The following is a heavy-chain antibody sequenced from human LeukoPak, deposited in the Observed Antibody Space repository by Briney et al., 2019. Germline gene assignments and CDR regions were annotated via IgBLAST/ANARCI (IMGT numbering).Heavy chain of an antibody. V-gene: IGHV4-30-2*01. CDR2: ICHSGST. J-gene: IGHJ3*02. Sequence: PSQTLSLTCTVSGGSISSGGYYWSWIRQPPGKGLEWIGYICHSGSTYYNPSLKSRVTISVDRSKNQFSLKLSSVTAADTAVYYCARDPKVEYSSSSDAFDIWGQGTMVTVSS. D-gene: IGHD6-6*01. CDR3: ARDPKVEYSSSSDAFDI. CDR1: GGSISSGGYY.